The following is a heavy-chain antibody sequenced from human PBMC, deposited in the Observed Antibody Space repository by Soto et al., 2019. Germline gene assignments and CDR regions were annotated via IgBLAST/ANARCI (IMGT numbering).Heavy chain of an antibody. J-gene: IGHJ4*02. Sequence: PGGSLRLSCAASGFTFSSYAMHWVRQAPGKGLEWVAVISYDGSNKYYADSVKGRFTISRDNSKNTLYLQMNSLRAEDTAVYYCARDWGSGRYFHYWGQGTLVTV. D-gene: IGHD3-16*01. CDR1: GFTFSSYA. CDR2: ISYDGSNK. CDR3: ARDWGSGRYFHY. V-gene: IGHV3-30-3*01.